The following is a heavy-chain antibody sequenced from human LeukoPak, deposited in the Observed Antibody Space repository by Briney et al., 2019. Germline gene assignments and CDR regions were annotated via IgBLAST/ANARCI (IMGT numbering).Heavy chain of an antibody. V-gene: IGHV1-18*01. CDR3: ARSDCSSTSCPGLTYYYYGMDV. J-gene: IGHJ6*02. D-gene: IGHD2-2*01. CDR1: GYTYTSYG. CDR2: ISAYNGNT. Sequence: ASVKLSCKASGYTYTSYGISWVRQAPGQPLEWMGWISAYNGNTNYAQKLQGRVTMTTDTSTSTAYMELRSLRSDDTAVYYCARSDCSSTSCPGLTYYYYGMDVWGQGTTVTVSS.